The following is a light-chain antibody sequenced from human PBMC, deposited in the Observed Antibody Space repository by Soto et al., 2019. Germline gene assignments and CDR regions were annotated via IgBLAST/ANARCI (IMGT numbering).Light chain of an antibody. CDR2: DAS. CDR1: QTVRNNY. V-gene: IGKV3-20*01. J-gene: IGKJ5*01. CDR3: QQYGSSLFT. Sequence: EFVLTQSPGTLSLSPGERATLSYRASQTVRNNYLAWYQQKPGQAPRLLIYDASSRATGIPDRFSGGGSGTDFTLTISRLEPEDFAVYYCQQYGSSLFTFGQGTRLEIK.